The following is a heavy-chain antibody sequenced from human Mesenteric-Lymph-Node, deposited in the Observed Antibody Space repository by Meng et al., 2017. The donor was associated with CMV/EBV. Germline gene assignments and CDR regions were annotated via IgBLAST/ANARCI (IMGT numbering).Heavy chain of an antibody. Sequence: SVKVSCKASGGTFSSYAISWVRQAPGQGLEWMGGIIPIFGTANYAQKFQGRVTITTDESTSTAYMELSSLRSEDTAGYYCAREHIVVVPAAITGRGWFDPWGQGTLVTVSS. CDR2: IIPIFGTA. CDR3: AREHIVVVPAAITGRGWFDP. D-gene: IGHD2-2*02. J-gene: IGHJ5*02. V-gene: IGHV1-69*05. CDR1: GGTFSSYA.